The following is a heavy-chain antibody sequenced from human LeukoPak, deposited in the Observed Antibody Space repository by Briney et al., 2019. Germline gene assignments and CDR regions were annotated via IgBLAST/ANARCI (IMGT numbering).Heavy chain of an antibody. CDR2: IRSNGGST. D-gene: IGHD1-14*01. J-gene: IGHJ4*02. V-gene: IGHV3-64D*09. Sequence: GGSLRLSCAASGFTFSSYAMHWVRQAPGKGLEYVSAIRSNGGSTYYAGSVKGRFTISRDNSKNTLYLQMSSLRAEDTAVYYCVKPQPGGGFDYWGQGTLVTVSS. CDR3: VKPQPGGGFDY. CDR1: GFTFSSYA.